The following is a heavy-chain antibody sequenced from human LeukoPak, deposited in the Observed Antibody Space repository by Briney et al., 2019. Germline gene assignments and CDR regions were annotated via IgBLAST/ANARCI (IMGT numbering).Heavy chain of an antibody. V-gene: IGHV3-64D*06. CDR1: GFTFSSSA. CDR2: FSSDGSST. Sequence: GGTLRLSCSASGFTFSSSAMYWVRQAPGKGLEYVSAFSSDGSSTFYADSVKGRFTISRDNSKNMLYLQMSSLRADDTAVYYCVKTLKYYGSGRGLFDSWGQGILVTV. D-gene: IGHD3-10*01. J-gene: IGHJ4*02. CDR3: VKTLKYYGSGRGLFDS.